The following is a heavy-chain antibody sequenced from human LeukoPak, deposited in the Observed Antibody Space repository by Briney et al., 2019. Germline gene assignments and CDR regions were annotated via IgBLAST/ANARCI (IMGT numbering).Heavy chain of an antibody. CDR2: INPNSGGT. V-gene: IGHV1-2*06. J-gene: IGHJ4*02. CDR3: ARAYSSSWYYFDY. D-gene: IGHD6-13*01. CDR1: GYTFTGYY. Sequence: GPSVKVSCKASGYTFTGYYMHWVRQAPGQGLEWMGRINPNSGGTNYAQKFQGGVTMTRDTSISTAYMELSRLRSDDTAVYYCARAYSSSWYYFDYWGQGTLVTVSS.